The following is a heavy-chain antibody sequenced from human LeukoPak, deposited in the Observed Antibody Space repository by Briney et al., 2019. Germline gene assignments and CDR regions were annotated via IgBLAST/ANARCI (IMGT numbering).Heavy chain of an antibody. CDR2: IYYSGST. CDR3: ARDPLGYCSGGSCCSYGMDV. D-gene: IGHD2-15*01. V-gene: IGHV4-31*03. Sequence: TLSHTRTVSGGSISSGGYYWSWTRQHPGKGLEWLGYIYYSGSTYYNPSLKSRVTISVDTSKNQFSLKLSSVTAADTAVYYCARDPLGYCSGGSCCSYGMDVWGQGTTVTVSS. J-gene: IGHJ6*02. CDR1: GGSISSGGYY.